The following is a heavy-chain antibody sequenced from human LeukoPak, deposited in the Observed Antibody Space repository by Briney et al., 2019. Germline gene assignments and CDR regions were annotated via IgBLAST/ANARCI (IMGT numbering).Heavy chain of an antibody. D-gene: IGHD2-21*01. CDR2: IYYSGRT. V-gene: IGHV4-31*03. Sequence: SQTLSLTCTVSSGSISSGGYYYSWISQLPGKGLEWNGYIYYSGRTYYNPSLKSRVIMSVDTSKNQFSLTLNSVTAADRAVYYCARDASPGILWDQSHDAFDIWGQGTMVTVSS. CDR3: ARDASPGILWDQSHDAFDI. J-gene: IGHJ3*02. CDR1: SGSISSGGYY.